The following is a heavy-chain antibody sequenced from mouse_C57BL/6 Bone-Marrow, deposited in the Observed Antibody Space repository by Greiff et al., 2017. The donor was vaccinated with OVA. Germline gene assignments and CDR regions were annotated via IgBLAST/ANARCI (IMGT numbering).Heavy chain of an antibody. D-gene: IGHD2-4*01. CDR3: ARHWGDYDGPGAVLMDY. CDR1: GFTFSSYG. J-gene: IGHJ4*01. Sequence: EVQLVESGGDLVKPGGSLKLSCAASGFTFSSYGMSWVRQTPDKRLEWVATISSGDGYTYYQDSVKGRFTISRDNAKNTLYLQMSSLKSEDTTMYYCARHWGDYDGPGAVLMDYWGQGTSVTVSS. CDR2: ISSGDGYT. V-gene: IGHV5-6*01.